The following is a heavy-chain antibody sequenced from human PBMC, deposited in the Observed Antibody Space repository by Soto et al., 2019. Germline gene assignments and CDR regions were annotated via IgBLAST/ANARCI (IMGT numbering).Heavy chain of an antibody. J-gene: IGHJ4*02. D-gene: IGHD3-10*01. CDR3: GKGDLRL. V-gene: IGHV3-23*01. CDR2: ITAGGGGT. CDR1: GFTFSDYV. Sequence: VQLLESGGGLVQPGESLRLSCVASGFTFSDYVMSWVRQTPGRGLEWVAGITAGGGGTYHPDSVKARFTVSRDNSENTLYLPMNSPRGGDTAVNFRGKGDLRLWGQGTLVTVSS.